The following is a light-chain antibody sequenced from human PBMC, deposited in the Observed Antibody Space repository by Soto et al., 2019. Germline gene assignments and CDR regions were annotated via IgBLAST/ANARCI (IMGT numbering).Light chain of an antibody. V-gene: IGKV3-20*01. J-gene: IGKJ1*01. CDR3: QQFGISPWT. CDR1: RIIGHNY. Sequence: DNVLTQSPDTLSVSPGDRATLSCRASRIIGHNYLAWYQQKPGQAPRLLIYATSTRATGIPDRFSGSGSVTDFTLTISRLEPEDFAVYYCQQFGISPWTFGQGTRWIS. CDR2: ATS.